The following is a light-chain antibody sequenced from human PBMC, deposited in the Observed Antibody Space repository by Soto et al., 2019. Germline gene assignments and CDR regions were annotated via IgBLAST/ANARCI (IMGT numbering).Light chain of an antibody. V-gene: IGKV1-5*03. Sequence: IQTTPSPSTLCGSVVHRVTLTCQTIQTISSWLAWYQQTPGKAPKLLIYKASTLKSGVPSRFSGSGSGTEFTLIISGLQPDESATYYCQQYTKTNNPWTGGEGTQVDIK. CDR1: QTISSW. CDR3: QQYTKTNNPWT. CDR2: KAS. J-gene: IGKJ1*01.